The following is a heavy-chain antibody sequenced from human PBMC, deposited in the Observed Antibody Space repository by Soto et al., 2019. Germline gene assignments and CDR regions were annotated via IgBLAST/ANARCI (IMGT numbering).Heavy chain of an antibody. J-gene: IGHJ4*02. V-gene: IGHV4-34*01. CDR1: GGSFSGYY. CDR2: INHSGST. Sequence: QVQLQQWGAGLLKPSETLSLTCAVYGGSFSGYYWSWIRQPPGKGLEWIGEINHSGSTNYNPSLKSRVTISVDTSKNQFSLKLSSVTAADTAVYYCARGHYYGSGGIDYWGQGTLVTVSS. CDR3: ARGHYYGSGGIDY. D-gene: IGHD3-10*01.